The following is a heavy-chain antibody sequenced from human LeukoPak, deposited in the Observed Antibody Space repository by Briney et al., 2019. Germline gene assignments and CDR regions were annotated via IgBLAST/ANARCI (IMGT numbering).Heavy chain of an antibody. J-gene: IGHJ6*02. V-gene: IGHV1-69*13. CDR2: IIPIFGTA. CDR1: GGTFSSYA. Sequence: SVTVSCTASGGTFSSYAISWVRQAPGQGLEWMGGIIPIFGTANYAQKFQGRVTITADESTSTAYMELSSLRSEDTAVYYCARDLVDSSGWYWSVLNYYGMDVWGQGTTVTVSS. D-gene: IGHD6-19*01. CDR3: ARDLVDSSGWYWSVLNYYGMDV.